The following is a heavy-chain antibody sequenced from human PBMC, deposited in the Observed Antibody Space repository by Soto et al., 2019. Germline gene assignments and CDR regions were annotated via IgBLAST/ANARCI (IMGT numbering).Heavy chain of an antibody. CDR3: ARVDYYYYYMDV. V-gene: IGHV4-4*02. J-gene: IGHJ6*03. CDR1: SGSISSSNW. Sequence: SETLCLTCAVASGSISSSNWWSWVRQPPGKGLEWIGEIYHSGSTNYNPSLKSRVTISVDKSKNQFSLKLSSVTAADTAVYYCARVDYYYYYMDVWGKGTTVTVSS. CDR2: IYHSGST.